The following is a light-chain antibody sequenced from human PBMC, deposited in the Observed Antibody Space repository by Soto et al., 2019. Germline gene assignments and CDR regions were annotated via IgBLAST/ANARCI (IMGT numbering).Light chain of an antibody. CDR3: QQYNSYSPT. CDR2: KAS. CDR1: QSISTW. V-gene: IGKV1-5*03. Sequence: DIQMTQSPSTLSASVGDRVTITCRASQSISTWLAWYQQEPGKAPKLLIHKASSLQSGVPSRFSRSGSGTDFTLTSSSLHPDDFATYYCQQYNSYSPTFGQGTRVEIK. J-gene: IGKJ1*01.